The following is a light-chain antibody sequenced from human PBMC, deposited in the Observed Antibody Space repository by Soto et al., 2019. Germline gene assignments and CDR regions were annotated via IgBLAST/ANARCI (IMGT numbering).Light chain of an antibody. J-gene: IGLJ2*01. CDR3: GTWDSRLSAVV. CDR1: SSNIGNNY. Sequence: QSVLTQPPSVSAAPGQKVTISCSGSSSNIGNNYVSWYQQLPGTAPKLLLYDNNKRPSGIPDRFSGSKSGTSATLGITGLQTGDEADYYCGTWDSRLSAVVFGGGTKLTVL. CDR2: DNN. V-gene: IGLV1-51*01.